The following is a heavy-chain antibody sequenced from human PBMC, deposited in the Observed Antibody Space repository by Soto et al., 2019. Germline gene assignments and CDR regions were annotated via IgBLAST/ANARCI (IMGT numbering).Heavy chain of an antibody. CDR1: GFTFSSSA. CDR2: ISSDGGNT. CDR3: ARVGYSRSERTPIHAFDI. J-gene: IGHJ3*02. D-gene: IGHD6-13*01. Sequence: GGSLRLSCAASGFTFSSSAMHWVRQAPGKGLEYVSSISSDGGNTYYANSVKGRFTISRDNSKNILYLQMGSLRAEDMAVYYCARVGYSRSERTPIHAFDIWGQGTMVTVSS. V-gene: IGHV3-64*01.